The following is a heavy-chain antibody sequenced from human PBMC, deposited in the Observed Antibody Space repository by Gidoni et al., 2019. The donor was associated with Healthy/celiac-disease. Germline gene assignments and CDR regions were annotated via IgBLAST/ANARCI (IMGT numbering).Heavy chain of an antibody. CDR3: ARLNLAYCGGDCTLYYFDY. Sequence: QVQLQESGPGLVKPSETLSLTCPVSGGSISSYYWSWIRQPAGKRLEWIGRIYTSGSTNYNPSLKSRVTMSVDTSKNQFSLKLSSVTAADTAVYYCARLNLAYCGGDCTLYYFDYWGQGTLVTVSS. D-gene: IGHD2-21*02. J-gene: IGHJ4*02. CDR2: IYTSGST. CDR1: GGSISSYY. V-gene: IGHV4-4*07.